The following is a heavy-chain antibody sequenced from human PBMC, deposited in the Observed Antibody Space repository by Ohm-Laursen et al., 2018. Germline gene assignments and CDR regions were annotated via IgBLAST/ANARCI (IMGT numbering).Heavy chain of an antibody. CDR2: IWSDGSKR. V-gene: IGHV3-33*01. Sequence: SLRLSCAASAFSFSTYGMHWVRQAPGKGLEWVAMIWSDGSKRHYTDSLKGRFTISRDSPKNTLYLQMNSLRAEDTAVYYCARDYYDGSGYVGFDYWGQGTLVTVSS. CDR3: ARDYYDGSGYVGFDY. D-gene: IGHD3-22*01. J-gene: IGHJ4*02. CDR1: AFSFSTYG.